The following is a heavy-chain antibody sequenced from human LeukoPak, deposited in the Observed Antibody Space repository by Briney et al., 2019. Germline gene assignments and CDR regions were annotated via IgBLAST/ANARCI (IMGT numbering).Heavy chain of an antibody. CDR1: GFTFSSYW. CDR2: INQDGSAK. Sequence: GGSLRPSCAASGFTFSSYWMSWVRQAPGKGLEWVANINQDGSAKDYGGSVEGRFTISRDNAKNSLYLQMNSLTAEDTAVYFCASAPNENYFDFWGQGTLVTVSS. CDR3: ASAPNENYFDF. V-gene: IGHV3-7*01. J-gene: IGHJ4*02.